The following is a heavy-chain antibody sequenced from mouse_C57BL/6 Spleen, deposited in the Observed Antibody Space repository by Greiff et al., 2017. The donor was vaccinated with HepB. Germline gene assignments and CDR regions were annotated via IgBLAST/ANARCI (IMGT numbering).Heavy chain of an antibody. CDR2: IDPETGGT. CDR1: GYTFTDYE. J-gene: IGHJ4*01. D-gene: IGHD2-1*01. CDR3: TRGWIYYGNYEMSMDY. Sequence: QVQLKESGAELVRPGASVTLSCKASGYTFTDYEMHWVKQTPVHGLEWIGAIDPETGGTAYNQKFKGKAILTADKSSSTAYMELRSLTSEDSAGYYCTRGWIYYGNYEMSMDYWGQGTSVTVSS. V-gene: IGHV1-15*01.